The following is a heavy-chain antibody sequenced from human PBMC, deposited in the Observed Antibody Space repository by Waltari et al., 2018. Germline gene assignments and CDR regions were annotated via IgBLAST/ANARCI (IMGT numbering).Heavy chain of an antibody. CDR2: INQDGSEK. Sequence: EVQLVESGGGLVQPGGSLRLSCAASGFPFSISCMCWVRQAPGKGLEWVANINQDGSEKYYVDSVKGRFTISRDNAKNSLFLQMNSLRAEDTAVYYCARAARRMANWGQGTLVTVSS. D-gene: IGHD6-6*01. J-gene: IGHJ4*02. CDR1: GFPFSISC. V-gene: IGHV3-7*04. CDR3: ARAARRMAN.